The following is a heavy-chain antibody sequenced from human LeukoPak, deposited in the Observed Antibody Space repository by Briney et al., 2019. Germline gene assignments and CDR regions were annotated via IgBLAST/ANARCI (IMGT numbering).Heavy chain of an antibody. CDR1: GGSLSTYY. CDR2: IYTSGST. Sequence: SETLSLTCTVSGGSLSTYYWSWIRQPPGKGLEWIGYIYTSGSTNYNPSLKSRVTISVDTSKNQFSLKLSSVTAADTAVYYCARSRDGYNRPQGYYYYMDVWGKGTTVTVSS. V-gene: IGHV4-4*08. D-gene: IGHD5-24*01. J-gene: IGHJ6*03. CDR3: ARSRDGYNRPQGYYYYMDV.